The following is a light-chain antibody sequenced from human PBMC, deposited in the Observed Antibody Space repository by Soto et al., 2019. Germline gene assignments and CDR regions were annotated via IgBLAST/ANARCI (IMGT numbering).Light chain of an antibody. V-gene: IGKV3-11*01. J-gene: IGKJ5*01. Sequence: EIVLTQSPATLSLSPGERATLSCRASPSVTNFLAWYQQKPGQAPRLLIYGAFNRATVIPARFSGSGSGTDFTLTSSSLEPEDSAIYYCQQRNIWPPVTFGQETRLEIK. CDR3: QQRNIWPPVT. CDR1: PSVTNF. CDR2: GAF.